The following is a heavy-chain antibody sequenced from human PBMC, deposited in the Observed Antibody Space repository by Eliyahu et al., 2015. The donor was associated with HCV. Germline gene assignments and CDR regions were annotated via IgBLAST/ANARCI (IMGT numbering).Heavy chain of an antibody. CDR1: GGSITTYS. CDR2: IHYSGST. Sequence: QVQLQESGPGLVKPSETLSLTCTVSGGSITTYSWXWIRQPPGKGLEWIGYIHYSGSTNYNPSLKSRVTISLXTSNNQFSLNLTSVTAADTAVYYCATGGGGIAVAGTGGWFDPWGQGTLVTVSS. D-gene: IGHD6-19*01. CDR3: ATGGGGIAVAGTGGWFDP. J-gene: IGHJ5*02. V-gene: IGHV4-59*01.